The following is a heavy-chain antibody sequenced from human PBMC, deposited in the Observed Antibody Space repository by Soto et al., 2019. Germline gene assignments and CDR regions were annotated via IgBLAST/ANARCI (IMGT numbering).Heavy chain of an antibody. CDR3: ASRSSLDRVAYYGMDV. Sequence: SETLSLTCTVSGGSISSGGYYWSWIRQHPGKGLEWIGYIYYSGSTYYNPSLKSRVTISVDTSKNQFSLKLSSVTAADTAVYYCASRSSLDRVAYYGMDVWGQGTTVTVSS. CDR2: IYYSGST. D-gene: IGHD6-6*01. V-gene: IGHV4-31*03. CDR1: GGSISSGGYY. J-gene: IGHJ6*02.